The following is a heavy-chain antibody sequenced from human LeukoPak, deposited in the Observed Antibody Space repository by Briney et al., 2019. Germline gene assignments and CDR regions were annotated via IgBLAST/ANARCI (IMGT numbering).Heavy chain of an antibody. CDR1: GFTFSSCA. D-gene: IGHD3-22*01. J-gene: IGHJ4*02. CDR3: AKGSYYDSSGSFYFDY. CDR2: ISGRGDNT. V-gene: IGHV3-23*01. Sequence: GGSLRLSCAASGFTFSSCAMSWVRQAPGKGLEWVSGISGRGDNTYYADSVKGRFTISRDNSKNTLYVQVNSLGTEDTAAYYCAKGSYYDSSGSFYFDYWGQGALVTVSS.